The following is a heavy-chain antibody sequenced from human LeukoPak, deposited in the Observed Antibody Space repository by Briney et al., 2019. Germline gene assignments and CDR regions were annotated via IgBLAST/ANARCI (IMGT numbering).Heavy chain of an antibody. J-gene: IGHJ4*02. D-gene: IGHD3-22*01. CDR3: ARAQRGYYYDSSGYYMGDY. CDR1: GFTFSSYA. Sequence: GGSLRLSCAASGFTFSSYAMSWVRQAPGKGLEWVSAISGSGGSTYYADSVKGRFTISRDNSKNTLYLQMNSLRAEDTAVYYCARAQRGYYYDSSGYYMGDYWGQGTLVTVSS. CDR2: ISGSGGST. V-gene: IGHV3-23*01.